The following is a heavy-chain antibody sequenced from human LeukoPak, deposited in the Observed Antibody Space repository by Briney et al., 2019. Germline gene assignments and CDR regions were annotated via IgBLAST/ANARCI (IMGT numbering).Heavy chain of an antibody. V-gene: IGHV3-74*01. J-gene: IGHJ4*02. Sequence: GSLRLSCVASGFTFSSYWMHWVRQAPGKGLVWVSRITSDGITTYADFVKGRFTISRDNAKNTVYLQMNSLRTEDTAVYYCTRDVPGQLGGVDYWGQGTLVTVSS. CDR3: TRDVPGQLGGVDY. D-gene: IGHD6-6*01. CDR1: GFTFSSYW. CDR2: ITSDGIT.